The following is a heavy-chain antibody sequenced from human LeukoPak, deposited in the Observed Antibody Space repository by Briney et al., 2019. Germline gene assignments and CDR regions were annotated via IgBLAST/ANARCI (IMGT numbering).Heavy chain of an antibody. CDR3: ETYSAFDI. CDR1: GFTFSIYW. V-gene: IGHV3-7*02. Sequence: PGRSLRLSCAASGFTFSIYWMSWVRQAPGKGLEWVASIKEEGGEIHYVDSVKGRFTISRDNAKNSLYLQMNSLRAEDTAVYYCETYSAFDIWGHGTMVTVSS. J-gene: IGHJ3*02. CDR2: IKEEGGEI. D-gene: IGHD2-21*01.